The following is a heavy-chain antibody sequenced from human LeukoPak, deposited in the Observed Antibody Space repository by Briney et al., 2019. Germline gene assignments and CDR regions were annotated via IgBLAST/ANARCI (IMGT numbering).Heavy chain of an antibody. Sequence: ASVKVSCKASGGTFSSYAISWVRQAPGQGLQWMGGIIPIFGTANYSQKFQGRVTITADESTSTAYMELSSLRSEDTAVYYCAREGDFWSGYQLDYWGQGTLVTVSS. CDR2: IIPIFGTA. CDR3: AREGDFWSGYQLDY. V-gene: IGHV1-69*13. CDR1: GGTFSSYA. D-gene: IGHD3-3*01. J-gene: IGHJ4*02.